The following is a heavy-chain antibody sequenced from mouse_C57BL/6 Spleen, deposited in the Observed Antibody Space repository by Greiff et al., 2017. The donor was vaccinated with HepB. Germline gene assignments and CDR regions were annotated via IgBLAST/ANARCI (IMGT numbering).Heavy chain of an antibody. D-gene: IGHD2-3*01. J-gene: IGHJ3*01. CDR2: IDPSDSYT. CDR3: ARWEDGWFAY. Sequence: QVQLQQPGAELVMPGASVKLSCKASGYTFTSYWMHWVKQRPGQGLEWIGEIDPSDSYTNYNQKFKGKSTLTVDKSSSTAYMQLSSLTSEDSAVYYCARWEDGWFAYWGQGTLVTVSA. CDR1: GYTFTSYW. V-gene: IGHV1-69*01.